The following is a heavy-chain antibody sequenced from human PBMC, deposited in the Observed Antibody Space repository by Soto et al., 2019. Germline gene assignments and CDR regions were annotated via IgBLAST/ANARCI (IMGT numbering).Heavy chain of an antibody. CDR2: INQDGSEK. D-gene: IGHD1-26*01. J-gene: IGHJ4*02. V-gene: IGHV3-7*04. CDR1: ESTVSRDW. Sequence: EVHLVESGGGLVQTGGSLRLSCAIFESTVSRDWMNWVRQAPGKGLEWVAHINQDGSEKYYVDSVKGRFTISRDNAKKSLYRQMNSLRPADTAMYYFSGGVGDAFWGQGTLVTVSS. CDR3: SGGVGDAF.